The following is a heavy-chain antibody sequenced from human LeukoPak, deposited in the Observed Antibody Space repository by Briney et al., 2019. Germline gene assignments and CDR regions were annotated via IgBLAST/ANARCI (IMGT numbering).Heavy chain of an antibody. CDR3: ARVSGYSYGFDY. V-gene: IGHV4-59*12. Sequence: SETLSLTCTVSGGSISNYFWSWIRQPPGKGLEWIGYVFYSGSTNYNPSLKSRVTISVDTSKNQFSLKLSSVTAADTAVYYCARVSGYSYGFDYWGQGTLVTVSS. CDR1: GGSISNYF. CDR2: VFYSGST. D-gene: IGHD5-18*01. J-gene: IGHJ4*02.